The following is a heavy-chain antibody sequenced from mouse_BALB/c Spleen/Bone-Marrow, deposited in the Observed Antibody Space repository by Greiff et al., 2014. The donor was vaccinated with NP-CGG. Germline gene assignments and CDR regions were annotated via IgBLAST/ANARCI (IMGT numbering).Heavy chain of an antibody. CDR2: IDPANGNT. D-gene: IGHD4-1*01. V-gene: IGHV14-3*02. CDR3: ARWEYYAMDY. CDR1: GFNIKDTY. Sequence: VQLQQSGAELVKPGASVKLSCTASGFNIKDTYMHWVKQRPEQGLEWIGRIDPANGNTKYDPKFQGKATITADASSNTAYLQLSSLTSEDTAVYYCARWEYYAMDYWGQGTSVAVSS. J-gene: IGHJ4*01.